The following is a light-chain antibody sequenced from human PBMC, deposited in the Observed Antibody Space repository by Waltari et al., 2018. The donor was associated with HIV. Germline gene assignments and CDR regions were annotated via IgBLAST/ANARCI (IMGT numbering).Light chain of an antibody. CDR2: AAS. Sequence: DIQMTQFPSTLSASIGDRVTITCRTSRSISTFLHWYQQRPGKAPALLIYAASNLQSAVPSRFTGSGSGTNFTLSINDLRPEDVGTYFCQQSYVSPPITFGQGTELEL. CDR1: RSISTF. CDR3: QQSYVSPPIT. J-gene: IGKJ2*01. V-gene: IGKV1-39*01.